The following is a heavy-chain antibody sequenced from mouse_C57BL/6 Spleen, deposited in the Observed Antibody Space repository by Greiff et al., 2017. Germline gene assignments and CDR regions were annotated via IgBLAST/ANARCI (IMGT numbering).Heavy chain of an antibody. Sequence: DVKLVESGGGLVQPKGSLKLSCAASGFSFNTYAMNWVRQAPGKGLEWVARIRSKSNNYATYYADSVKDRFTISRDDSESMLYLQMHNLKTEDTAMYYCVRSHACFDYWGQGTTLTVSS. J-gene: IGHJ2*01. CDR3: VRSHACFDY. CDR2: IRSKSNNYAT. CDR1: GFSFNTYA. D-gene: IGHD6-2*01. V-gene: IGHV10-1*01.